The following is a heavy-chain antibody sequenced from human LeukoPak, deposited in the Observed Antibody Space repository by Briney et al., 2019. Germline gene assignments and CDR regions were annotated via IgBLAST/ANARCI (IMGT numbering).Heavy chain of an antibody. CDR1: GFTFNTYR. Sequence: GGSLRLSCAASGFTFNTYRMSWVRQAPGKGLEWVANIKKDGSEKYYVESVKGRFTISRDNAKNSLYLQMNSLRAEDTAVYYGARNLCGDARGSSAGYAGWFHPWGQGTLVTVSS. J-gene: IGHJ5*02. CDR2: IKKDGSEK. CDR3: ARNLCGDARGSSAGYAGWFHP. D-gene: IGHD2-21*01. V-gene: IGHV3-7*05.